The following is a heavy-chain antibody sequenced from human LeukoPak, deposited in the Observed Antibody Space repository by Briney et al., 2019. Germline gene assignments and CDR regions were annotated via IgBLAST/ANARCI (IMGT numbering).Heavy chain of an antibody. CDR3: AKDKGVAGTADYFDY. V-gene: IGHV3-33*06. Sequence: GGSLRLSCTASGFTFSSHGMHWVRQAPGKGLEWVAVIWDDGNNKYYADSVKGRFTISRDNSKNTLYLQMNSLRAEDTAVFYCAKDKGVAGTADYFDYWGQGTLVTVSS. CDR1: GFTFSSHG. CDR2: IWDDGNNK. D-gene: IGHD6-19*01. J-gene: IGHJ4*02.